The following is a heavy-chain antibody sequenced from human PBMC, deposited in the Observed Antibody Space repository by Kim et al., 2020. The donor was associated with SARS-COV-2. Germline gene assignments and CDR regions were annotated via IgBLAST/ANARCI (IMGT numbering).Heavy chain of an antibody. CDR2: IYYSGST. Sequence: SETLSLTCTVSGGSISSYYWSWIRQPPGKGLEWIGYIYYSGSTNYNPSLKSRVTISVDTSKNQFSLKLSSVTAADTAVYYCARSGVVRGVFALDIWGQGTMVTVSS. CDR1: GGSISSYY. V-gene: IGHV4-59*01. CDR3: ARSGVVRGVFALDI. D-gene: IGHD3-10*01. J-gene: IGHJ3*02.